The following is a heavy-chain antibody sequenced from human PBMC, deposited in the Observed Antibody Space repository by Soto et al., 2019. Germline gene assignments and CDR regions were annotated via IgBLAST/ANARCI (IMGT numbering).Heavy chain of an antibody. Sequence: MRVSWIRQPPGKALQQLVLIDVDDDKFYSTSLKTRLTIAKDTSKSTVFLRLGNMGPADTAMYYCARSGHSNCSPYLGIWAQGPLVSV. CDR2: IDVDDDK. CDR3: ARSGHSNCSPYLGI. V-gene: IGHV2-70*04. D-gene: IGHD7-27*01. CDR1: MR. J-gene: IGHJ4*02.